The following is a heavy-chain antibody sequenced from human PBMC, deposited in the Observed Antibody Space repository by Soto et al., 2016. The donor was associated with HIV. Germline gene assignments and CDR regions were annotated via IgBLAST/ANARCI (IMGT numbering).Heavy chain of an antibody. Sequence: VQLQQWGAGLLKPSETLSLTCAVYGGSFTDYSWTWIRQSPGKGLEWIGEINHSGSANYNSSLKSRVTISIDTSKNQFSLKLRSVTAADTAVYYCARKCTLVYSGDWFWNHVHYFDPWGQGTLVTVSS. CDR1: GGSFTDYS. V-gene: IGHV4-34*02. D-gene: IGHD2-21*02. CDR2: INHSGSA. J-gene: IGHJ5*02. CDR3: ARKCTLVYSGDWFWNHVHYFDP.